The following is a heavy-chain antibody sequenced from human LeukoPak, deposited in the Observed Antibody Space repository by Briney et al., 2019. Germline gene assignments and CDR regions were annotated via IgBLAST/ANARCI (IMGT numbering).Heavy chain of an antibody. Sequence: GRSLRLSCAASGFTFDDYAMHWVRQAPGKGLEWVSGINTDGSSTSYADSVKGRFTISRDNAKNTLYLQMNSLRAEDTAVYYCARVPRITGTLRLVDYWGQGTLVTVSS. J-gene: IGHJ4*02. V-gene: IGHV3-74*01. D-gene: IGHD1-20*01. CDR1: GFTFDDYA. CDR3: ARVPRITGTLRLVDY. CDR2: INTDGSST.